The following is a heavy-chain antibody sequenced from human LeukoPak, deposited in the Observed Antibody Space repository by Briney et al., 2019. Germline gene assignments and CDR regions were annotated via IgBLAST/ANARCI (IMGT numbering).Heavy chain of an antibody. CDR3: AKDSAAAGVFDY. CDR2: ISGSGGST. Sequence: PGGSLGLSCAASGFTFSSYAMSWVRQAPGKGLEWVSAISGSGGSTYYADSVKGRFTISRDNSKNTLYLQMNSLRAEDTAVYYCAKDSAAAGVFDYWGQGTLVTVSS. V-gene: IGHV3-23*01. D-gene: IGHD6-13*01. CDR1: GFTFSSYA. J-gene: IGHJ4*02.